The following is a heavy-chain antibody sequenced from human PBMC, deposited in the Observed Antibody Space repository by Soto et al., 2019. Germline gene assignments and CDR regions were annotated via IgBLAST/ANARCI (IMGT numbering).Heavy chain of an antibody. V-gene: IGHV3-30*18. CDR2: MSYDGSNE. D-gene: IGHD1-26*01. Sequence: QVQLVESGGGVVQPGRSLRLSCAASGFTFSHYAMHWVRQAPGKGLEWVALMSYDGSNEYYADSVKGRFTICRDNSKNTLYLHMLSLRAEDRAVYYCAKDGSHNFDYWGQGTLVTVSS. CDR1: GFTFSHYA. J-gene: IGHJ4*02. CDR3: AKDGSHNFDY.